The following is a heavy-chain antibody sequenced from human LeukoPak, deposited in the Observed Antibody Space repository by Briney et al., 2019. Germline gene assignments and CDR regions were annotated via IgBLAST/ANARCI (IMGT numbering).Heavy chain of an antibody. D-gene: IGHD3-3*01. CDR3: ARGFWEAYFDY. V-gene: IGHV4-59*01. Sequence: SETLSLTCTVSGGSISSYYWSWLRQPPGKGLEWIGYIYYSGSTNYNPSLKSRVTISVDTSKNQFSLKLSSVTAADTAVYYCARGFWEAYFDYWGQGTLVTVSS. J-gene: IGHJ4*02. CDR2: IYYSGST. CDR1: GGSISSYY.